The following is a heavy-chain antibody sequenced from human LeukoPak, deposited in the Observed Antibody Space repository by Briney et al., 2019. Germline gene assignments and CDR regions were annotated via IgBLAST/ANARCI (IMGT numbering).Heavy chain of an antibody. D-gene: IGHD6-19*01. CDR2: INENARNT. V-gene: IGHV3-23*01. CDR3: TKGDGGWYPIDY. J-gene: IGHJ4*02. CDR1: GFTFKEYG. Sequence: PGASLRLSCAASGFTFKEYGMSWVCQAPGKGLEWVSTINENARNTHYADSVQGRFTISRDNSKNTLLLQMNSLRVDDTALYYCTKGDGGWYPIDYWGQGTLVIVSS.